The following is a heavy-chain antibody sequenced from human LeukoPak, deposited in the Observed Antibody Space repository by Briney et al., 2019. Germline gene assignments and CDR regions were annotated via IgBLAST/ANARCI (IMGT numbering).Heavy chain of an antibody. Sequence: SVKVSCKASGGTFSSYAISWVRQSPGQGLEWMGGIIPIFGTANYAQKFQGRVTITADESTSTAYMELSSLRSEDTAVYYCAREWGYDFWSGYYTNAFDIWGQGTMVTVSS. CDR1: GGTFSSYA. V-gene: IGHV1-69*13. D-gene: IGHD3-3*01. CDR2: IIPIFGTA. J-gene: IGHJ3*02. CDR3: AREWGYDFWSGYYTNAFDI.